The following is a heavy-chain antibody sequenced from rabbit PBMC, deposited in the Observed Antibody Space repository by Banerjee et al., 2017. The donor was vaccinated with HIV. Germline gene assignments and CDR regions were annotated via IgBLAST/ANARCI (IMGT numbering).Heavy chain of an antibody. D-gene: IGHD2-1*01. CDR3: ARDPYSYDDYGDYPFNL. CDR1: GFSFSGIFY. V-gene: IGHV1S43*01. Sequence: QQQLEESGGGLVKPGGTLTLTCTASGFSFSGIFYMCWVRQAPGKGLEWIACIDTGDGDTYFANWAKGRFTISSHNAQNTLYLQLNSLTAADTATYFCARDPYSYDDYGDYPFNLWGPGTLVTVS. J-gene: IGHJ4*01. CDR2: IDTGDGDT.